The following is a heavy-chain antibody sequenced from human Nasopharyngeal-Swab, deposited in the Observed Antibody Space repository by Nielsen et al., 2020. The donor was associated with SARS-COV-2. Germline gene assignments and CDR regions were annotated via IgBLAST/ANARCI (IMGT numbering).Heavy chain of an antibody. Sequence: GESLKISCAASGFTFSSYDMHWVRQAPGRGLEWVSAISGADDSTKYADSVKGRFTISRDNSKNTLDLQMNSLRAEDTAMYYCAKDRDSGDDSGEYYHYYGMDVWGQGTSVTVS. CDR3: AKDRDSGDDSGEYYHYYGMDV. D-gene: IGHD5-12*01. V-gene: IGHV3-23*01. J-gene: IGHJ6*02. CDR1: GFTFSSYD. CDR2: ISGADDST.